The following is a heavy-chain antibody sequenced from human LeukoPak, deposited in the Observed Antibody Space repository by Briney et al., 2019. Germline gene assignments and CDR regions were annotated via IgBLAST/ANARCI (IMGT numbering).Heavy chain of an antibody. CDR1: GFIVSNNY. Sequence: GGSLRLSCAASGFIVSNNYMSWVRQAPGKGLEWVSVIYSGGSTYYADSVKGRFTISRDNSKNTVYLHMNSLRAEDTAVYYCARYYYDSSSYPYYFDYWGQGTLVTVSS. D-gene: IGHD3-22*01. CDR2: IYSGGST. V-gene: IGHV3-53*01. J-gene: IGHJ4*02. CDR3: ARYYYDSSSYPYYFDY.